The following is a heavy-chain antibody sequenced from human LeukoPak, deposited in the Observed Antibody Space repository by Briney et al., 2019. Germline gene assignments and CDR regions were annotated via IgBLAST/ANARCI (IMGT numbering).Heavy chain of an antibody. V-gene: IGHV3-23*01. Sequence: GGSLRLSCAASGFTFSSYDVNWVRQAPGKGLEWVSAVSGSGDSTYHADSVKGRFTISRDNSKNTLYLQMNSLRAEDTAVYYCAKDVGKWESLHFFDYWGQGTLVTVSS. CDR3: AKDVGKWESLHFFDY. CDR1: GFTFSSYD. D-gene: IGHD1-26*01. J-gene: IGHJ4*02. CDR2: VSGSGDST.